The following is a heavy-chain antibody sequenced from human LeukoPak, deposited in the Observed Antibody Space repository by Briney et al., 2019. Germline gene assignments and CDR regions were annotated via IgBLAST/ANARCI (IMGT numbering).Heavy chain of an antibody. CDR1: GFTFSSYW. Sequence: QSGGSLRLSCAASGFTFSSYWMSWVRQAPGKGLEWVANIKQDGSEKYYVDSVKGRFTISKDNSKNTLYLQMNSLRAEDTAVYYCAREGGYYFDYWGQGTLVTVSS. CDR3: AREGGYYFDY. CDR2: IKQDGSEK. V-gene: IGHV3-7*01. J-gene: IGHJ4*02. D-gene: IGHD5-12*01.